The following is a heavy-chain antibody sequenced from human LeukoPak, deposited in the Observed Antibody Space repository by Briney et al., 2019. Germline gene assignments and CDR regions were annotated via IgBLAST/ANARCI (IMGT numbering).Heavy chain of an antibody. CDR3: ARSGSYYVGVQNWFDP. CDR1: GGSISNYY. Sequence: PSETLSLTCTVSGGSISNYYWNWIWQPAGKGLEWIGRIYSSGSTNYNPSLKSRVTMSVDTSKNQFSLKLSSVTAADTAVYYCARSGSYYVGVQNWFDPWGQGTLVTVSS. V-gene: IGHV4-4*07. CDR2: IYSSGST. J-gene: IGHJ5*02. D-gene: IGHD1-26*01.